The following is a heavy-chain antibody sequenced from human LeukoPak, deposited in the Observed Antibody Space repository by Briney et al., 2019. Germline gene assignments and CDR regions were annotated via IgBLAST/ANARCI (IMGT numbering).Heavy chain of an antibody. CDR2: INNDGSST. Sequence: GGSLRLSCAASGFTFSHYWMHWVRQVPGKGLVWVSHINNDGSSTTYADSVKGRFTISRDNAKNTQYLQMNSLRAEDTAVYYCARGAPTTVTKVPRWFDPWGQGTLVTVSS. J-gene: IGHJ5*02. CDR3: ARGAPTTVTKVPRWFDP. V-gene: IGHV3-74*01. D-gene: IGHD4-17*01. CDR1: GFTFSHYW.